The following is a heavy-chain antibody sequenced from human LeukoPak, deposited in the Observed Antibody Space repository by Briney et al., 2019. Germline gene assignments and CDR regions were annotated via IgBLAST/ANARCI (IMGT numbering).Heavy chain of an antibody. V-gene: IGHV3-30*03. Sequence: GGSLRLSCAASGFTFSSYGMHWVRQAPGKGLEWVAVISYDGSNKYYADSVKGRFTISRDNSKNTLYLQMNSLRAEDTAVYYCARLYYYGSGSYEWFDPWGQGTLVTVSS. CDR3: ARLYYYGSGSYEWFDP. D-gene: IGHD3-10*01. CDR2: ISYDGSNK. J-gene: IGHJ5*02. CDR1: GFTFSSYG.